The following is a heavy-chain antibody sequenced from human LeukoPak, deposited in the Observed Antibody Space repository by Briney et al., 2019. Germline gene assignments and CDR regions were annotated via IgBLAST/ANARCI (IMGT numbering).Heavy chain of an antibody. CDR3: ARGTEYYYGSGSYIYYYYYMDV. Sequence: ASVKVSCKASGYTFTSYDMNWVRQATGQGLERMGWMNPNSGNTGYAQKFQGRVTMTRNTSISTAYMELSSLRSEDTAVYYCARGTEYYYGSGSYIYYYYYMDVWGKGTTVTISS. CDR1: GYTFTSYD. D-gene: IGHD3-10*01. CDR2: MNPNSGNT. J-gene: IGHJ6*03. V-gene: IGHV1-8*01.